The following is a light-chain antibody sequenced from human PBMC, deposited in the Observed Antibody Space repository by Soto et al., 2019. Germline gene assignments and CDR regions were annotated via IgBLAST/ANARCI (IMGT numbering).Light chain of an antibody. V-gene: IGKV3-20*01. Sequence: EVVLTQSPATLSVSPGERATLSCRASQSISSNLAWYQQKPGQAPRRLIYGASTRATGTPDRFSGSGSGTDFTLTISRLEPEDFAVYYCQQYGSSPRTFGQGTKVDI. J-gene: IGKJ1*01. CDR2: GAS. CDR3: QQYGSSPRT. CDR1: QSISSN.